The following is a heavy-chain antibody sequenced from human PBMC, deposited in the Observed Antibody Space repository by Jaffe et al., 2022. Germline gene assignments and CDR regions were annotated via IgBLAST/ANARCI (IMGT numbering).Heavy chain of an antibody. J-gene: IGHJ2*01. Sequence: QVQLQESGPGLVKPSQTLSLTCTVSGGSISSGSYYWSWIRQPAGKGLEWIGRIYTSGSTNYNPSLKSRVTISVDTSKNQFSLKLSSVTAADTAVYYCARARAMVRSYFDLWGRGTLVTVSS. CDR1: GGSISSGSYY. CDR2: IYTSGST. CDR3: ARARAMVRSYFDL. V-gene: IGHV4-61*02. D-gene: IGHD3-10*01.